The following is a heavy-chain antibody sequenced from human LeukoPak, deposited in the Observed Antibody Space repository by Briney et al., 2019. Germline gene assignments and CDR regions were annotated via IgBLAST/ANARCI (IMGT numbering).Heavy chain of an antibody. D-gene: IGHD2-2*01. V-gene: IGHV1-69*13. CDR2: IIPIFGTA. Sequence: GASVKVSCKASGGTFSSYAISWVRQAPGQGLEWMGGIIPIFGTANYAQKFQGRVTITADESTSTAYMELSSLRSEDTAVYYCARGGSPIYYYYMDVWGKGTTVTISS. CDR1: GGTFSSYA. CDR3: ARGGSPIYYYYMDV. J-gene: IGHJ6*03.